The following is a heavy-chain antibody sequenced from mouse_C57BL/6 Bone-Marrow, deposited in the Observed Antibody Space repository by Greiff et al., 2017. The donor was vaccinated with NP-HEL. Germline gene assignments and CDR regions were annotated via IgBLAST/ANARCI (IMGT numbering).Heavy chain of an antibody. CDR2: INPGSGGT. Sequence: VQLQQSGAELVRPGTSVKVSCKASGYAFTNYLIEWVKQRPGQGLEWIGVINPGSGGTNYNEKFKGKATLTADKSSSTAYMQLSSLTSEDSAVYFCARRDGSSYYFDYWGQGTTLTVSS. CDR3: ARRDGSSYYFDY. J-gene: IGHJ2*01. D-gene: IGHD1-1*01. V-gene: IGHV1-54*01. CDR1: GYAFTNYL.